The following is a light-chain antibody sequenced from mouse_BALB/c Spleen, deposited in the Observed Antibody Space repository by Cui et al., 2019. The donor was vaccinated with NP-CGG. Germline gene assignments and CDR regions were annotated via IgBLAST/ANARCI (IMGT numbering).Light chain of an antibody. CDR3: ALWYSNHWV. J-gene: IGLJ1*01. Sequence: QAVCTQDSAPTTLPGETVTLTCRSSTGAVTTSNYANWVQEKPDHLFTGLIGGTNNRAPGVPARFSGSLIGDKAALTITGAQTEDEAIYFCALWYSNHWVFGGGTKLTVL. CDR1: TGAVTTSNY. V-gene: IGLV1*01. CDR2: GTN.